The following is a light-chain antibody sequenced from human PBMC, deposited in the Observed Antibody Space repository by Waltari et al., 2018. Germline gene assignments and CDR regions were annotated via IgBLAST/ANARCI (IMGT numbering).Light chain of an antibody. CDR3: LQYNDWPPWT. J-gene: IGKJ1*01. CDR2: GAY. Sequence: DIVITQSPVTLSVSPGERPTPPCRASQSVFSNLAWYQQKPGQAPRLLIFGAYTRATDIPGRFSGSGSGTEFTLTISSLQSEDAAVYYCLQYNDWPPWTFGQGTTVEIK. CDR1: QSVFSN. V-gene: IGKV3-15*01.